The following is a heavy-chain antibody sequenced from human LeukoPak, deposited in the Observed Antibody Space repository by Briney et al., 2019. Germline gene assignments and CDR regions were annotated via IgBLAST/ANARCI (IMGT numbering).Heavy chain of an antibody. V-gene: IGHV3-7*03. Sequence: GGSLRPSCAASGLTFSSYWMSWVRQAPGKGLEWVANIKQDGSEKYYVDSVKGRFTISRDNAKDSLYLQMNSLRAEDTAVYFCASLLLYCSGGSCYSVFDYWGQGTLVTVSS. CDR3: ASLLLYCSGGSCYSVFDY. D-gene: IGHD2-15*01. CDR2: IKQDGSEK. J-gene: IGHJ4*02. CDR1: GLTFSSYW.